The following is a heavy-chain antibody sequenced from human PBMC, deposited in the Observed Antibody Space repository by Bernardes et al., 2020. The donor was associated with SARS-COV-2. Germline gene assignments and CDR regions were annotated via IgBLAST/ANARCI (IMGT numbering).Heavy chain of an antibody. J-gene: IGHJ4*02. CDR2: MNPNSGNT. Sequence: ASVKVSCKASGYTFTTNDINWVRQATGQGLEWMGWMNPNSGNTGYAQKFQGRVIMTRNTSITTAYMELSSLRSEDTAVYYCARGRRVYDILTGYYPSSTYYFDYWGQGTLVTVSS. CDR1: GYTFTTND. CDR3: ARGRRVYDILTGYYPSSTYYFDY. D-gene: IGHD3-9*01. V-gene: IGHV1-8*01.